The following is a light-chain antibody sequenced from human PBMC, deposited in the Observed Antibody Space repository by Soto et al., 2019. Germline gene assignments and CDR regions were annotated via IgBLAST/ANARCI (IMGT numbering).Light chain of an antibody. Sequence: VLTQSPVTLSLSPWEGATLSCMASEIISSSYLSWYQQTPGQAPRLVIYGASTRATGIPARFSGSGRGSGTDFTLTISSLHPEDFAVYYCLQDYHLPITFGQGTLLEN. CDR1: EIISSSY. CDR2: GAS. V-gene: IGKV3D-7*01. CDR3: LQDYHLPIT. J-gene: IGKJ5*01.